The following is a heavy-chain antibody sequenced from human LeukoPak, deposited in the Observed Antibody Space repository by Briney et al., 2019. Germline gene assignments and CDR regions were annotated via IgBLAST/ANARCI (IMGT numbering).Heavy chain of an antibody. CDR2: IYHSGST. CDR3: ARRGYSYGYLFYYYGMDV. J-gene: IGHJ6*02. CDR1: GGSISSSNW. V-gene: IGHV4-4*02. Sequence: SETLSLTCAVSGGSISSSNWWSWVRQPPGKGLEWIGEIYHSGSTNYSPSLKSRVTISVDKSKNQFSLKLSSVTAADTAVYYCARRGYSYGYLFYYYGMDVWGQGTTVTVSS. D-gene: IGHD5-18*01.